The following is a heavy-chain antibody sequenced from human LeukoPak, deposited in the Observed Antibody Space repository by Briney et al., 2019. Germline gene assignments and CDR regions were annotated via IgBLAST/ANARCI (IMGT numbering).Heavy chain of an antibody. D-gene: IGHD2/OR15-2a*01. V-gene: IGHV4-59*01. CDR2: IYYSGST. Sequence: SETLSLTXTVSGGSIGSYYWSWIRQPPGKGLEWLGYIYYSGSTNDNPSLKSRVTISVDTSKNQFSLKLSSVTAADTAVYYCARDAAAPYLNNWYFDLWGRGTLVTVSS. J-gene: IGHJ2*01. CDR1: GGSIGSYY. CDR3: ARDAAAPYLNNWYFDL.